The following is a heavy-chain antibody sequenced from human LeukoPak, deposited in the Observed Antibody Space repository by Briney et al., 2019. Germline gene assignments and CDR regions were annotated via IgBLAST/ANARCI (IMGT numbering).Heavy chain of an antibody. Sequence: GGSLRLSCAASGFSFSSYDMSWVRQAPGKGLEWVSGIRGSRGSTFYADSVKGRFTISRDNSKNTLNLQMNSLRAEDTAVYYCAKSQLVGATYALDIWGQGTMVTVSS. CDR1: GFSFSSYD. J-gene: IGHJ3*02. CDR2: IRGSRGST. D-gene: IGHD1-26*01. CDR3: AKSQLVGATYALDI. V-gene: IGHV3-23*01.